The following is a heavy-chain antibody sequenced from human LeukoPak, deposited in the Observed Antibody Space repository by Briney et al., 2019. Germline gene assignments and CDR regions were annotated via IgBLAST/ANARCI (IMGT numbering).Heavy chain of an antibody. Sequence: PSETLSLTCTVSGGSISSYYWSWIRQPPGKGLEWIGEINHSGSTNYNPSLKSRVTISVDTSKNQFSLKLSSVTAADTAVYYCARVINYRYYYGMDVWGQGTTVTVSS. D-gene: IGHD4-11*01. V-gene: IGHV4-34*01. CDR2: INHSGST. J-gene: IGHJ6*02. CDR1: GGSISSYY. CDR3: ARVINYRYYYGMDV.